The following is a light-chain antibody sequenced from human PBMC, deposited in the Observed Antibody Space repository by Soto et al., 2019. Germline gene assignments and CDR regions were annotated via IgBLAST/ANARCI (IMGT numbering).Light chain of an antibody. V-gene: IGKV3-20*01. CDR3: QQYSGSPWT. Sequence: EIVLTQSPGTLSLSPGERATLSCRANQNINNNYLAWYQQKPGQAPRLLIYRASTRATGIPDRISGSGSGTAFTLTISRLGPEDFALYYCQQYSGSPWTFGRGTKVEVK. CDR1: QNINNNY. J-gene: IGKJ1*01. CDR2: RAS.